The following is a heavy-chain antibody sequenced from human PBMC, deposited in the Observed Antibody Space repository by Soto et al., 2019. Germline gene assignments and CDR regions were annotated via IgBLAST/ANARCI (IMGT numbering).Heavy chain of an antibody. D-gene: IGHD3-9*01. J-gene: IGHJ6*02. V-gene: IGHV4-59*12. CDR3: AGATYYDILTGLGGHYCGMDV. CDR1: GGSISSYY. CDR2: IYYSGST. Sequence: PSETLSLTCTVSGGSISSYYWSWIRQPPGKGLEWIGYIYYSGSTNYNPSLKSRVTISVDTSKNQFSLKLSSVTAADTAVYYCAGATYYDILTGLGGHYCGMDVWGQGTTVTVSS.